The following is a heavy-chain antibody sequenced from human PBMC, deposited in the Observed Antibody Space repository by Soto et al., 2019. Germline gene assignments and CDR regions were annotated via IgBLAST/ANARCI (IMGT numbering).Heavy chain of an antibody. CDR2: ASYDGSET. V-gene: IGHV3-30*03. J-gene: IGHJ4*02. CDR1: GFDFRSYG. D-gene: IGHD3-10*01. CDR3: VRDSGWPIITFAY. Sequence: QVQLVESGGGVVQPGRSLRLACAASGFDFRSYGIHWVRQAPGRGLEWVAAASYDGSETYYADSAKGRFTVSKVISKNTVFLQMNALRHEDTCLYFCVRDSGWPIITFAYWGQGTLVTVAS.